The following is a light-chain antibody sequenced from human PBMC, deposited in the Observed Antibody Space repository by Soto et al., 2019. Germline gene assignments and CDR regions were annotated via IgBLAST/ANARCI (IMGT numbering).Light chain of an antibody. CDR1: QSVGIY. V-gene: IGKV3-11*01. Sequence: EILGTQSPAAVALFPGERAALSCRASQSVGIYLAWYQQKPGQAPRLLIYDASNRATGIPARFSGSESGKDFTLTVNIIEPKNFEVYYCQHRTNWPPLTFGGGTKVEMK. CDR2: DAS. CDR3: QHRTNWPPLT. J-gene: IGKJ4*01.